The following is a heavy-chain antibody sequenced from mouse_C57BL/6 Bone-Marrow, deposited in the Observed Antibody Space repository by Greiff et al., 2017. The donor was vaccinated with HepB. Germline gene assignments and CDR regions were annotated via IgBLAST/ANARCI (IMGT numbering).Heavy chain of an antibody. Sequence: QVQLKQPGTELVKPGASVKLSCKASGYTFTSYWMHWVKQRPGQGLEWIGNINPSNGGTNYNEKFKSKATLTVDKSSSTAYMQLSSLTSEDSAVYYCARSHYYGSRAWFAYWGQGTLVTVSA. CDR2: INPSNGGT. D-gene: IGHD1-1*01. V-gene: IGHV1-53*01. J-gene: IGHJ3*01. CDR3: ARSHYYGSRAWFAY. CDR1: GYTFTSYW.